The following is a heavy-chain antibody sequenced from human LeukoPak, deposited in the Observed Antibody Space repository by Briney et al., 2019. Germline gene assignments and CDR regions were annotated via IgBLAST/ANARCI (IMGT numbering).Heavy chain of an antibody. CDR3: ARGSWNQLLYGAGWFDP. CDR2: IIPIFGTA. Sequence: SVKVSCKASGGTFSSYAISWVRQAPGQGLEWMGGIIPIFGTANYAQKFQGRVTITTDESTSTAYMELSSLRSEDTAVYYCARGSWNQLLYGAGWFDPWGQGTLVTVSS. CDR1: GGTFSSYA. V-gene: IGHV1-69*05. D-gene: IGHD2-2*02. J-gene: IGHJ5*02.